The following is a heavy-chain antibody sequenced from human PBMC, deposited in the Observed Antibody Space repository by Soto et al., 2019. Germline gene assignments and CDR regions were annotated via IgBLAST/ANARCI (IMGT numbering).Heavy chain of an antibody. Sequence: PSETLSLTCTVSGGSISSGGYYWSWIRQHPGKGLEWIGYIYYSGSTNYNPSLKSRVTISVDTSKNQFSLKLSSVTAADAAVYNCAKLPWADYGGIFDPWGQGTLVTVSS. CDR1: GGSISSGGYY. D-gene: IGHD4-17*01. J-gene: IGHJ5*02. V-gene: IGHV4-61*08. CDR2: IYYSGST. CDR3: AKLPWADYGGIFDP.